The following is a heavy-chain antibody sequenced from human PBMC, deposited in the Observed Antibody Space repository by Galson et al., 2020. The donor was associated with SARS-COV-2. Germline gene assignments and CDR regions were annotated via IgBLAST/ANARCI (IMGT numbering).Heavy chain of an antibody. CDR2: IGTAGDT. D-gene: IGHD6-19*01. CDR3: ARAKLGSGWEYYYYYYMDV. CDR1: GFTFSSYD. J-gene: IGHJ6*03. V-gene: IGHV3-13*01. Sequence: LSLTCAASGFTFSSYDMHWVRQATGKGLEWVSAIGTAGDTYYPGSVKGRFTISRENAKNSLYLQMNSLRAGDTAVYYCARAKLGSGWEYYYYYYMDVWGKGTTVTVSS.